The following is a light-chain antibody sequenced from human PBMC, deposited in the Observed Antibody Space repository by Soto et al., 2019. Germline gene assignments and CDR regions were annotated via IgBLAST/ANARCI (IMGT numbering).Light chain of an antibody. CDR2: RAS. Sequence: EIVLTQSPGTLSLSPGERATLSCRASQSVSSSYLAWYQQKPGQAPRLLIYRASSMATGIPDRFSGSGSGTEFPLTISRLEPGDFAVYYCQHREAFGQGTKVEIK. CDR1: QSVSSSY. CDR3: QHREA. J-gene: IGKJ1*01. V-gene: IGKV3-20*01.